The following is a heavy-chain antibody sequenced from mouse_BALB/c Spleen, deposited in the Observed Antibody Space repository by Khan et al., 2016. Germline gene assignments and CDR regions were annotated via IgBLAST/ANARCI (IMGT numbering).Heavy chain of an antibody. J-gene: IGHJ3*01. CDR1: GYSITSGYY. CDR2: ISYDGSN. Sequence: EVQLQESGPGLVKPSQPLSLTCSVTGYSITSGYYWNWNRQFPGNKLEWMGYISYDGSNNYNPSLKNRISITRDTSKNQFFLKLNSVTTEDTATXYCARGYGYDWFAYWGQGTLVTVSA. CDR3: ARGYGYDWFAY. D-gene: IGHD2-2*01. V-gene: IGHV3-6*02.